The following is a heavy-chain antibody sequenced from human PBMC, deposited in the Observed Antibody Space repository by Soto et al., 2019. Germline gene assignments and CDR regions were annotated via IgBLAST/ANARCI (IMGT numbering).Heavy chain of an antibody. CDR1: GGPFSSQA. CDR3: AMMDGPYFYDVIDV. Sequence: QVQVEQSGAEVKKPGSSLKVSCKTSGGPFSSQAFNWVRQARGHGLEWMGGIIPLLGSTTYAQKFQDRVTFTADEWTSTVYVELRSLRSEDTATYCCAMMDGPYFYDVIDVWGRGNTVTVSS. J-gene: IGHJ6*02. V-gene: IGHV1-69*01. CDR2: IIPLLGST. D-gene: IGHD3-16*01.